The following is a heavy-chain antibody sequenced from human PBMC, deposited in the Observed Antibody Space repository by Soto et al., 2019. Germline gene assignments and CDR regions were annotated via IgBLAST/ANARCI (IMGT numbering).Heavy chain of an antibody. CDR1: GDSITSSDYY. D-gene: IGHD5-18*01. Sequence: SETLSLTCTVSGDSITSSDYYWSWIRQPPGKGLEWIGYIYYNGSTYSSPSLKSRVTLSLDKSKNLFSLQLTSVTAADTAVYYCARELSGYRYGPGEVYWGQGTLVTVSS. CDR3: ARELSGYRYGPGEVY. V-gene: IGHV4-30-4*01. CDR2: IYYNGST. J-gene: IGHJ4*02.